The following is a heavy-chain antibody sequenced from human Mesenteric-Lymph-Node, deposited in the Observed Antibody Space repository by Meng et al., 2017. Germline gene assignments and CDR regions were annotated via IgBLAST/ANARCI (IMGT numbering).Heavy chain of an antibody. CDR3: IREIPRVSHVGTYGVDV. CDR1: GFTFSDYA. V-gene: IGHV3-49*04. CDR2: IRPKPFGWTT. Sequence: GGSLRLSCVASGFTFSDYAISWVRQAPGKGLEWVSFIRPKPFGWTTEYAASVKGRSTISRDDSKSIAYLQMNSLKTEDTAVYYYIREIPRVSHVGTYGVDVWGQGTTVTVSS. J-gene: IGHJ6*02. D-gene: IGHD1-14*01.